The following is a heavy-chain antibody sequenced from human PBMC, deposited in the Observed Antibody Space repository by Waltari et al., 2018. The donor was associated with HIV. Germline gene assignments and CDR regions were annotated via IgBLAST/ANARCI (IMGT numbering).Heavy chain of an antibody. CDR2: IRYDGSNK. Sequence: QVQLVESGGGVVQPGGSLRLSCAASGFTFSSYGMHWVRQAPGKGLEWVAFIRYDGSNKYYADSVKGRFTISRDNSKNTLYLQMNSLRAEDTAVYYCVKDFFQDYYGSGSYYNVGELFDYWGQGTLVTVSS. CDR3: VKDFFQDYYGSGSYYNVGELFDY. J-gene: IGHJ4*02. V-gene: IGHV3-30*02. D-gene: IGHD3-10*01. CDR1: GFTFSSYG.